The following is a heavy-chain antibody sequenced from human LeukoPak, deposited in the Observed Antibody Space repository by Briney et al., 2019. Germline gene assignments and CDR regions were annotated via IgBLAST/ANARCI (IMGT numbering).Heavy chain of an antibody. CDR2: INTDGTIT. CDR3: ARDTLTADGAVDI. Sequence: GGSLRLSCAASGFTFSSYAMSWVRQAPGKGLVWVSRINTDGTITSYADSVKGRFTISRDNAKNTLYLQVNTLRAEDAAVYYCARDTLTADGAVDIWGQGTMVTVSS. J-gene: IGHJ3*02. CDR1: GFTFSSYA. D-gene: IGHD2-21*02. V-gene: IGHV3-74*01.